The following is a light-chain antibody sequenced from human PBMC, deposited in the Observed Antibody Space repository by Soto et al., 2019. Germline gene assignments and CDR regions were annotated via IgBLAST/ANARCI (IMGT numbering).Light chain of an antibody. J-gene: IGKJ1*01. CDR3: QQYNNWRT. CDR2: GAS. CDR1: QSISNN. V-gene: IGKV3-15*01. Sequence: EIVMTQSPVTLSVSPGERATLSCRASQSISNNLAWYQQKRGQAPRLLIYGASTRATGIPARFSGSGSGTEFTLTISSLQSEDFAFYYCQQYNNWRTFGQGTKVEI.